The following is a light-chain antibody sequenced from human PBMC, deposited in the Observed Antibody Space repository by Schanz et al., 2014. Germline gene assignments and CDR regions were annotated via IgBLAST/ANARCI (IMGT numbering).Light chain of an antibody. Sequence: DIVLTQSPGTLSLSPGERATLSCRASQSVGSNSLAWYQQTPGQAPRLLISGASSRATGIPDRFSGSGSGTDFTLTISRLEPEDSAVYYCHQYGSIQWTFGQGTKVEIK. V-gene: IGKV3-20*01. J-gene: IGKJ1*01. CDR3: HQYGSIQWT. CDR1: QSVGSNS. CDR2: GAS.